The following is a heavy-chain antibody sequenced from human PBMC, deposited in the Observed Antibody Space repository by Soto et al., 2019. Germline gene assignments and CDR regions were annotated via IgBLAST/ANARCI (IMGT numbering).Heavy chain of an antibody. V-gene: IGHV4-4*07. CDR2: IYTSGST. CDR3: ASCNTYGDCDY. D-gene: IGHD4-17*01. J-gene: IGHJ4*02. Sequence: XETLSLTCAVSGGSISSYYWSWIRQPAGKGLEWIGRIYTSGSTNYNPSLKSRVTMSVDTSKNQFSLKLSSVTAADTAVYSCASCNTYGDCDYWGQGTLVTAPQ. CDR1: GGSISSYY.